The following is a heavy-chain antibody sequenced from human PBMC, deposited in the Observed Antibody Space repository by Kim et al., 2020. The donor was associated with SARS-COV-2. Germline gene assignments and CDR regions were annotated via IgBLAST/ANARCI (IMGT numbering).Heavy chain of an antibody. CDR3: ARGGPGTFDL. Sequence: SETLSLTCAVYGGSFSGYYWSWIRQPPGKGLEWIGEINHSGSTNYNPSLKSRVTISVDTSKNQFSLKLSSVTAADTAVYYCARGGPGTFDLWGRGTLVTVSS. V-gene: IGHV4-34*01. D-gene: IGHD1-1*01. CDR2: INHSGST. CDR1: GGSFSGYY. J-gene: IGHJ2*01.